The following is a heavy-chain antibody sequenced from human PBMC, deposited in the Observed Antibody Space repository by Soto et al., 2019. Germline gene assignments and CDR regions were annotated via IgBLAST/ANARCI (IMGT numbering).Heavy chain of an antibody. J-gene: IGHJ6*02. D-gene: IGHD2-8*01. CDR2: ISHDGSNK. CDR1: GFTFSSYA. Sequence: QVQLVESGGGVVQPGRSLRLSCAASGFTFSSYAMHWVRQAPGKGLEWVAVISHDGSNKYYADSVKGRFTISRDNSKNTLYLQMNSLRAEDTAVYYCARDIVLMVYARPVYYYYGMDVWGQGTTVTVSS. V-gene: IGHV3-30-3*01. CDR3: ARDIVLMVYARPVYYYYGMDV.